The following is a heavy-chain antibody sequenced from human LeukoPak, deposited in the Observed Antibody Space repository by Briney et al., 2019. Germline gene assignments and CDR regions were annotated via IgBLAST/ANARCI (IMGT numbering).Heavy chain of an antibody. V-gene: IGHV1-69*05. Sequence: SVKVSCKASGGTFSSYAISWVRQAPGQGLEWMGRIIPIFGTANYAQKFQGRVTITTDESTSTAYMELSSLRSEDTAVYYCARSDYGDSKEFDYWGQGTLVTVSS. CDR2: IIPIFGTA. CDR3: ARSDYGDSKEFDY. J-gene: IGHJ4*02. D-gene: IGHD4-17*01. CDR1: GGTFSSYA.